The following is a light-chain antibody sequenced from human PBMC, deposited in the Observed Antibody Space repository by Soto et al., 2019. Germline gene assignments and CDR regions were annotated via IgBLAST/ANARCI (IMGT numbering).Light chain of an antibody. Sequence: EIVLTQSPGTLSLSPGERVTLSCRASQSVRSRYVAWYQQKPGQAPRLLIHDASSRATGIPDRFSGSGSGTDFTLTISRLEPEDFAVYYCQQYGSLPPWTFGQGTKVEI. J-gene: IGKJ1*01. CDR1: QSVRSRY. CDR3: QQYGSLPPWT. CDR2: DAS. V-gene: IGKV3-20*01.